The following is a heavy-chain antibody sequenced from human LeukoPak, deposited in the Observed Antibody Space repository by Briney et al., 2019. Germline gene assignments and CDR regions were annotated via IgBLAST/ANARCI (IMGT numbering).Heavy chain of an antibody. J-gene: IGHJ6*02. Sequence: GASVTVSCKASGYTFTSYDINWLRQPTRQELEWMGWRNPNSGNTGYAQKFQGRVTMTRNTSISTAYMELSSLRSEDTAVYYCARYYDILTGYLNYGMDVWGQGTTVTVSS. CDR1: GYTFTSYD. CDR3: ARYYDILTGYLNYGMDV. CDR2: RNPNSGNT. V-gene: IGHV1-8*01. D-gene: IGHD3-9*01.